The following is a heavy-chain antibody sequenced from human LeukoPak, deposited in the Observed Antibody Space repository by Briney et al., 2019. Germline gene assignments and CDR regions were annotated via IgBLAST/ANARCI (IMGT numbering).Heavy chain of an antibody. D-gene: IGHD3-10*01. V-gene: IGHV4-34*01. Sequence: SETLSLTCAVYGGSFSGYYWSWIRQPPGKGLEWIGEINHSGSTNYNPSLKSRVTISVDTSKNQFSLKLSSVTAADTAVYYCARAKTYYCGSGSLSRYFDYWGQGTLVTVSS. CDR2: INHSGST. CDR3: ARAKTYYCGSGSLSRYFDY. J-gene: IGHJ4*02. CDR1: GGSFSGYY.